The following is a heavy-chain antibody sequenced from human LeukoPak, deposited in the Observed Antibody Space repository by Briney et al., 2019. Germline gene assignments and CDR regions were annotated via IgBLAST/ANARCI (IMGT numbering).Heavy chain of an antibody. D-gene: IGHD3/OR15-3a*01. CDR3: ARGPMDPIRDYYYYYYMDV. CDR2: IYPRGST. Sequence: SETLSLTCAVSGGSISSGSYSWSWIRQPPGKGLEWIGYIYPRGSTYYNPSLKSRVTMSVDTSKNQYSLKLSSVTAADTAVYYCARGPMDPIRDYYYYYYMDVWGKGATVTVSS. CDR1: GGSISSGSYS. V-gene: IGHV4-30-2*01. J-gene: IGHJ6*03.